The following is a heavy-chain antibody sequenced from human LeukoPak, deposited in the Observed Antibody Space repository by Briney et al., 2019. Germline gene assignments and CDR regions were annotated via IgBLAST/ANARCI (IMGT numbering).Heavy chain of an antibody. D-gene: IGHD3-10*01. CDR3: ARMVRGADAFDI. CDR1: GFSLSTSGMR. Sequence: SGPALVKPTQTLTLTCTFSGFSLSTSGMRVSWIRQPPGKALEWLARIDWDDDKFYSTSLKTRLTISKDTSKNQVVLTMTNMGPVDTATYYCARMVRGADAFDIWGQGTVVTVSS. V-gene: IGHV2-70*04. CDR2: IDWDDDK. J-gene: IGHJ3*02.